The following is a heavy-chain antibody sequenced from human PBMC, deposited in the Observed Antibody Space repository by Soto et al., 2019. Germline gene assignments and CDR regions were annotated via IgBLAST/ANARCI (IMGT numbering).Heavy chain of an antibody. J-gene: IGHJ5*01. CDR1: GFPFISYG. V-gene: IGHV3-23*01. Sequence: LRLSCAATGFPFISYGMSWVRQAPGKGLEWVSTISGSGGSTYYADSVKGRFTIARDNSKNTLYLQMNSLRAEDTAVYYCADNYGAAGWFDSWGQGTLVTVSS. CDR3: ADNYGAAGWFDS. D-gene: IGHD4-17*01. CDR2: ISGSGGST.